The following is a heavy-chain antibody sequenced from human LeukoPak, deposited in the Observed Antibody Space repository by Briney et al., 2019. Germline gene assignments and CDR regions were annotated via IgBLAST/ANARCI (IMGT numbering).Heavy chain of an antibody. CDR1: GFTFSSYA. J-gene: IGHJ6*02. Sequence: GGSLRLSCAASGFTFSSYAMSWVRQAPGKGLEWVSSISVIGGSTYYADSVRGRFTISRDNSKDTLYLQMNSLRAEDTAVYYCAAAYFGMDQYYYGMDVWGQGTTVTVSS. D-gene: IGHD3-16*01. CDR2: ISVIGGST. V-gene: IGHV3-23*01. CDR3: AAAYFGMDQYYYGMDV.